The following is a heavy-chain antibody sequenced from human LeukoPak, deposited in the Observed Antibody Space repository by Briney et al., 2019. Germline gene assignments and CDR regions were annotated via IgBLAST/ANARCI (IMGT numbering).Heavy chain of an antibody. V-gene: IGHV4-34*01. D-gene: IGHD4-17*01. CDR3: ARHDGDYGDYYFDY. CDR1: GFTFSRYN. Sequence: GSLRLSCAASGFTFSRYNMNWVRQPPGKGLEWIGEINHSGSTNYNPSLKSRVTISVDTSKNQFSLKLSSVTAADTAVYYCARHDGDYGDYYFDYWGQGTLVTVSS. J-gene: IGHJ4*02. CDR2: INHSGST.